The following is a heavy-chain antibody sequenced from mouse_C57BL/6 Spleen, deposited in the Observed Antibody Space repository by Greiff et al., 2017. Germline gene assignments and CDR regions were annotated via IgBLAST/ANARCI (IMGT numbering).Heavy chain of an antibody. V-gene: IGHV5-4*01. D-gene: IGHD3-1*01. J-gene: IGHJ2*02. CDR3: ARDFRGYFDY. CDR1: GFTFSSYA. Sequence: EVQVVESGGGLVKPGGSLKLSCAASGFTFSSYAMSWVRQTPEERLEWVATISAGGSCTYYPDNVKGRFTISRDNAKNNLYMQMSHLKSEDTAMYYCARDFRGYFDYWGQGTSLTVSS. CDR2: ISAGGSCT.